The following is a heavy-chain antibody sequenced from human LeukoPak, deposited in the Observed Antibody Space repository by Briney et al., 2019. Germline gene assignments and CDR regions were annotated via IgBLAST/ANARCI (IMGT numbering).Heavy chain of an antibody. Sequence: PGGSLRLSCAASGFIVSSNYMSWVRQAPGKGLEWVSVIYSGGSTYYADSVKGRFTISRDNSKNTLYLQMNGLRAEDTAVYYCARGGIGSFDYWGQGTLVTVSS. J-gene: IGHJ4*02. V-gene: IGHV3-66*02. D-gene: IGHD1-26*01. CDR2: IYSGGST. CDR1: GFIVSSNY. CDR3: ARGGIGSFDY.